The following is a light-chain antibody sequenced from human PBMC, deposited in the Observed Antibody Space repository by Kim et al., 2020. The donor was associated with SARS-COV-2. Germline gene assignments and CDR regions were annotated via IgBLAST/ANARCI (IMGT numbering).Light chain of an antibody. CDR1: KLGDKY. V-gene: IGLV3-1*01. J-gene: IGLJ2*01. Sequence: SYELTQPPSVSVSPGQTASITCSGDKLGDKYACWYQQKPGQSPVLVIYQDTNRPSGIPERFSGSSSGNTATLTISGTQAMDEADYYCQAWDSTTVVFGGG. CDR3: QAWDSTTVV. CDR2: QDT.